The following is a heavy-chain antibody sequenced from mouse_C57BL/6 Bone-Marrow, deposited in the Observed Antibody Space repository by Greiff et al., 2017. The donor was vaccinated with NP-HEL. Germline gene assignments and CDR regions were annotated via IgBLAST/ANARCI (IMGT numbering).Heavy chain of an antibody. CDR2: ISSGGSYT. CDR1: GFTFSSYG. V-gene: IGHV5-6*01. J-gene: IGHJ3*01. CDR3: ARNELGLGFAY. D-gene: IGHD4-1*01. Sequence: EVKLMESGGDLVKPGGSLKLSCAASGFTFSSYGMSWVRQTPDKRLEWVATISSGGSYTYYPDSVKGRFTISRDNAKNTLYLQMSSLKSEDTAVYYCARNELGLGFAYWGQGTLVTVSA.